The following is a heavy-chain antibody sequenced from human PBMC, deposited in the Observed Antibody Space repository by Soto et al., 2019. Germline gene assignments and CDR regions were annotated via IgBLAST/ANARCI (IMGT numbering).Heavy chain of an antibody. J-gene: IGHJ6*02. Sequence: ASVKVSCKASGYTFTSYGISWVQQAPGQGLEWMGWISAYNGNTNYAQKLQGRVTMTTDTSSSTAYMELRSLRSDDTAVYYCARWPPYVVPARYYDYGMDVWGQGTTVTVSS. CDR3: ARWPPYVVPARYYDYGMDV. CDR1: GYTFTSYG. CDR2: ISAYNGNT. V-gene: IGHV1-18*04. D-gene: IGHD2-2*01.